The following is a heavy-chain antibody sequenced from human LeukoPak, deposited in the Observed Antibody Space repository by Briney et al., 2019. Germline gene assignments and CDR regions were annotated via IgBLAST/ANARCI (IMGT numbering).Heavy chain of an antibody. D-gene: IGHD3-22*01. CDR3: ARRGGDSIGHQGDFDY. CDR1: GFTFNIYT. V-gene: IGHV3-21*01. J-gene: IGHJ4*02. CDR2: ISSTSSDI. Sequence: PGGSLRLSCAASGFTFNIYTINWVRQGPGKGLEWVSSISSTSSDIHYADSVKGRFTIFRDNAKNSLYLQMDSLRAEDTAVYYCARRGGDSIGHQGDFDYWGQGTLVTVSS.